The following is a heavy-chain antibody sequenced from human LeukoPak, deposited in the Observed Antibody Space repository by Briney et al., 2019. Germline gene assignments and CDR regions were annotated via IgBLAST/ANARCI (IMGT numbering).Heavy chain of an antibody. CDR3: ASMIVGATDY. V-gene: IGHV3-21*01. Sequence: GGSLRLSCAASGFTFSSYSMNWVRQAPGKGLEWVSSISSSSSYIYYADSVRGRFTISRDNAKNSLYLQMNSLRAEDTAVYYCASMIVGATDYWGQGTLVTVSS. D-gene: IGHD1-26*01. CDR1: GFTFSSYS. CDR2: ISSSSSYI. J-gene: IGHJ4*02.